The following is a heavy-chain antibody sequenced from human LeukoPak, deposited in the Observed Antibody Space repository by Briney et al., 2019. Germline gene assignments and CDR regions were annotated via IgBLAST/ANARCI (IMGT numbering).Heavy chain of an antibody. CDR1: GFTFSSYE. CDR3: ARDGASHPSIYYFDY. J-gene: IGHJ4*02. Sequence: GGSLRLSCAASGFTFSSYEMNWVRQAPGKGLEWGSYISSGGGGIFYADSVKGRFTISRDKAKNSLHLQMNSLRAEDTAVYYCARDGASHPSIYYFDYWGQGTLVTVSS. V-gene: IGHV3-48*03. D-gene: IGHD4-17*01. CDR2: ISSGGGGI.